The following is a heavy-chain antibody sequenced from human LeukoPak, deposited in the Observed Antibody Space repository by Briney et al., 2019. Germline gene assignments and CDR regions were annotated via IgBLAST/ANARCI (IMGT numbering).Heavy chain of an antibody. J-gene: IGHJ5*02. Sequence: GGTLRLSCAASGFTFSSYGMSWVRQAPGKGLEWVSAISGSGGSTYYADSVKGRFTISRDNSKNTLYLQMNSLRAEDTAVYYCAKGGQGPDWFDPWGQGTLVTVSS. CDR3: AKGGQGPDWFDP. CDR1: GFTFSSYG. V-gene: IGHV3-23*01. CDR2: ISGSGGST.